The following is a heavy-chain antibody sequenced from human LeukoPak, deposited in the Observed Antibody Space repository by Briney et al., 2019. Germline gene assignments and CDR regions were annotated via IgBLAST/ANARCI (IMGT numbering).Heavy chain of an antibody. Sequence: PGGSLRLSCAASGYSFSNYGLKWVRQAPGKGLEWVSYISSDRRNIYYADSVEGRFTISRDNAENSLYLQMNSLRAEDTAVYYCARDLNWACDYWGQGTLVTVSS. CDR3: ARDLNWACDY. CDR1: GYSFSNYG. D-gene: IGHD7-27*01. V-gene: IGHV3-48*01. CDR2: ISSDRRNI. J-gene: IGHJ4*02.